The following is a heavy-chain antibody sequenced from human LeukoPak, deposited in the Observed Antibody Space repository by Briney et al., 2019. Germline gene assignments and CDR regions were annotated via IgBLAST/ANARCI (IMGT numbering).Heavy chain of an antibody. V-gene: IGHV3-33*01. CDR2: IWYDETNK. J-gene: IGHJ6*02. Sequence: GGSLRLSCAASGFTFSRYGMHWVRQAPGKGLEWVAVIWYDETNKYHADSVKGRFTISRDNSKNTLYLQMNSLRAEDTAVYYCARDYSTTWSYGMDVWGQGTLVTVSS. CDR1: GFTFSRYG. D-gene: IGHD2-2*01. CDR3: ARDYSTTWSYGMDV.